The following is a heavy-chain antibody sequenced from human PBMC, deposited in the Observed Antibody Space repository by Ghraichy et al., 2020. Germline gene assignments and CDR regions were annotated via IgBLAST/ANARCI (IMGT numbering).Heavy chain of an antibody. V-gene: IGHV1-18*01. D-gene: IGHD3-10*01. Sequence: ASVKVSCKASGYTFTSYGISWVRQAPGQGLEWMGWISVYNGNANYAQKLQGRVTLTTDTSTTTAYMELTSLTSDDTAVYFCAREPRASSRFDPWGQGTLVTVSS. CDR1: GYTFTSYG. J-gene: IGHJ5*02. CDR2: ISVYNGNA. CDR3: AREPRASSRFDP.